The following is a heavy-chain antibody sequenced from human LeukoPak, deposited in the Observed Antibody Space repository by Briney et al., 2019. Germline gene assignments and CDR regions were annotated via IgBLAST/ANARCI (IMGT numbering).Heavy chain of an antibody. V-gene: IGHV3-7*01. CDR2: INRDASEK. Sequence: GGSLRLSCGASGFIFSNYWVTWVRQAPGKGLEWVANINRDASEKYYADSVKGRFTISRDDAKSSLFLQMTSLRANDTAIYYCARDDPVVYATYDHWGQGTLVTVSS. D-gene: IGHD2-8*02. J-gene: IGHJ4*02. CDR1: GFIFSNYW. CDR3: ARDDPVVYATYDH.